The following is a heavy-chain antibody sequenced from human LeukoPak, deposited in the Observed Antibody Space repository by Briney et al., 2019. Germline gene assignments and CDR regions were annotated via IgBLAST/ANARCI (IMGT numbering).Heavy chain of an antibody. Sequence: SVKVFCKACGYTYSGYYIHGVRQAPRQGLEWMRGIHPNSCGTNYAQKFQGRVTMTRDTSISTAYMELSRLRSDDTAVYYCARDYPGLGYCSGGSCYSGDQFDYWGQGTLVTVSS. CDR1: GYTYSGYY. CDR2: IHPNSCGT. CDR3: ARDYPGLGYCSGGSCYSGDQFDY. J-gene: IGHJ4*02. V-gene: IGHV1-2*02. D-gene: IGHD2-15*01.